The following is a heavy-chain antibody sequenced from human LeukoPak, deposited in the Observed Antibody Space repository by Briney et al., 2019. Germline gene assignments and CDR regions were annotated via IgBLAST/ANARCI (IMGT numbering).Heavy chain of an antibody. Sequence: GGSLRLSCAASGFTFSSYVMSWVRQAPGKGLEWVSGISGSGGSTYYADSVKGRFTISRDNSKNTLYLQMNSLRAEDTAVYYCAKLGYGGNSWFDYWGQGTLVTVSS. J-gene: IGHJ4*02. V-gene: IGHV3-23*01. CDR2: ISGSGGST. CDR3: AKLGYGGNSWFDY. CDR1: GFTFSSYV. D-gene: IGHD4-23*01.